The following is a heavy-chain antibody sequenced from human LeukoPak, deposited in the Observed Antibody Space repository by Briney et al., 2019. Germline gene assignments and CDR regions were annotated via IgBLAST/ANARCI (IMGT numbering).Heavy chain of an antibody. J-gene: IGHJ4*02. D-gene: IGHD3-22*01. CDR2: ISSTGEYT. CDR1: GFTFTIYA. CDR3: AKDRPNYYGSDGHYYRRNGDY. V-gene: IGHV3-23*01. Sequence: PGGSLRLSCAASGFTFTIYAMSWVRQAPGKGLEWVSSISSTGEYTCYTGSVKGRFTISRDNSKNTLYLHMNSLRGEDTAVYYCAKDRPNYYGSDGHYYRRNGDYWGQGTLVTVSS.